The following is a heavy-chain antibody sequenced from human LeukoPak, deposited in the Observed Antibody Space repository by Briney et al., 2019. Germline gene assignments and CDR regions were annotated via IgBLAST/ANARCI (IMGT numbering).Heavy chain of an antibody. D-gene: IGHD1-26*01. CDR2: ISGSGGRT. V-gene: IGHV3-23*01. Sequence: PGGSLRLSCAASGFTFSGSALHWVRQAPGKGLEWVSAISGSGGRTYYADSVKGRFTVSRENSKNTLYLQMNSLRAEDTAVYYCAKDRVGATLYFDCWGQGTLVTVSS. J-gene: IGHJ4*02. CDR1: GFTFSGSA. CDR3: AKDRVGATLYFDC.